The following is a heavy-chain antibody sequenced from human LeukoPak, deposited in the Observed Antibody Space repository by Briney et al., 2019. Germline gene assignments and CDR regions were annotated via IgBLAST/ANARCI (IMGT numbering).Heavy chain of an antibody. J-gene: IGHJ4*02. V-gene: IGHV3-23*01. CDR2: MSGSGGST. CDR1: GFTVSTYA. CDR3: AKDGYSSSLNHPGATEFDY. D-gene: IGHD6-6*01. Sequence: GGSLRLSCAPSGFTVSTYAMSWVRQAPGKGLEWVSAMSGSGGSTKYADSVKGRFTISRDDSKNTLYLQMNSLRAEDTAVYYCAKDGYSSSLNHPGATEFDYWGQGTLVTVSS.